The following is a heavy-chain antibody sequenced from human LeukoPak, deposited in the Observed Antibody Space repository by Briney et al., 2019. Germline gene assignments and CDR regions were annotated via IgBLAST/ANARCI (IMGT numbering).Heavy chain of an antibody. CDR2: INPHNGDT. Sequence: VSVKVSCKASGYTFIGYYLHWVRQARGQGLEWMGWINPHNGDTNYAQRFQGRVTMTRDTSITTAYMELNRLKSDDTAVYYCATVRDIVVGGGPYYFDYWGQGTLATVSS. CDR1: GYTFIGYY. V-gene: IGHV1-2*02. D-gene: IGHD2-15*01. CDR3: ATVRDIVVGGGPYYFDY. J-gene: IGHJ4*02.